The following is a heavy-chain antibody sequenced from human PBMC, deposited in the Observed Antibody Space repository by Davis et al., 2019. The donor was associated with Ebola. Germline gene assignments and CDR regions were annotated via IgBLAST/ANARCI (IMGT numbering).Heavy chain of an antibody. J-gene: IGHJ4*02. CDR1: VYTFTSYA. D-gene: IGHD3-16*02. V-gene: IGHV1-3*01. CDR2: INAGNGNT. Sequence: ASVKVSCKASVYTFTSYAMHWVRQAPGQRLEWMGWINAGNGNTKYSQKFQGRVTITRDTSASTAYMELSSLRSEDTAVYYCARGFTFGGVIALYYFDYWGQGTLVTVSS. CDR3: ARGFTFGGVIALYYFDY.